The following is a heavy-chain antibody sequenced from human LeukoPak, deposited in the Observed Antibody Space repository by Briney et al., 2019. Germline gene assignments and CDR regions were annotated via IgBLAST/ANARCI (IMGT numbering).Heavy chain of an antibody. J-gene: IGHJ4*02. D-gene: IGHD5-18*01. V-gene: IGHV4-34*01. CDR3: ARGPQGTWIQLWKFDY. CDR2: INHSGST. Sequence: PSETLSLTCAVYGGSFSGYYWSWIRQPPGKGLEWIGEINHSGSTNYNPSLKSRVTISVDTSTNQYSLKLSSVTAADPAVYYCARGPQGTWIQLWKFDYWGQGTLVTVSS. CDR1: GGSFSGYY.